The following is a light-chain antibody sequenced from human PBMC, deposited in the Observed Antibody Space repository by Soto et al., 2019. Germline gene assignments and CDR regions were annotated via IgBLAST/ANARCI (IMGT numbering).Light chain of an antibody. V-gene: IGKV1-39*01. CDR2: AAS. CDR3: QQRYSTLFP. Sequence: DIQMTQSPSSLSASVGDRVTITCRASQSISSYLNWYQQKPGKAPKLLIYAASSLQSGVPSRFSGSGSGTYFTLTISSLPPEDSATYYCQQRYSTLFPFAPGTKVDIK. CDR1: QSISSY. J-gene: IGKJ3*01.